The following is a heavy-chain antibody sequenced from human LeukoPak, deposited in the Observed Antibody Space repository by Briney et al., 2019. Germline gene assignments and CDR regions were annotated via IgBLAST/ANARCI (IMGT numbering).Heavy chain of an antibody. CDR3: ARAGDSSGYFDY. CDR2: FYYSGGT. J-gene: IGHJ4*02. Sequence: SETLSLTCSVSGGSISSSSYYWGWIRQPPGKGLDWIGSFYYSGGTYYNASLQSRVTISVDTSKNQFSLSLRSVTAADTAVYYCARAGDSSGYFDYWGQGTLVTVSS. CDR1: GGSISSSSYY. V-gene: IGHV4-39*07. D-gene: IGHD3-22*01.